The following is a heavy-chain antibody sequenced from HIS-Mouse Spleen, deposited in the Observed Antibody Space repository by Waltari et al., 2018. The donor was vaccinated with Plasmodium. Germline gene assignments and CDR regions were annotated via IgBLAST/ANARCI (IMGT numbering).Heavy chain of an antibody. CDR3: ARGSAAAGPFDY. J-gene: IGHJ4*02. D-gene: IGHD6-13*01. Sequence: QVQLQQWGAGLLKPSETLSLTCAVYGGSFSGYYWSWIRQPAGKGLEWIGEINHSGSTNYNPSLKSRVTISVDTSKNQFSLKLSSVTAADTAVYYCARGSAAAGPFDYWGQGTLVTVSS. CDR2: INHSGST. V-gene: IGHV4-34*01. CDR1: GGSFSGYY.